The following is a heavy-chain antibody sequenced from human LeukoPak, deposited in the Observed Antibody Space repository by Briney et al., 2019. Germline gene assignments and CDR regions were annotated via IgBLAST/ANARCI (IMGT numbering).Heavy chain of an antibody. V-gene: IGHV3-30-3*01. CDR1: GFTFSSYA. Sequence: GGSLRLSCAASGFTFSSYAMHWVRQAPGKGLEWVAVISYDGSNKYYADSVKGRFTISRDNSKNTLYLQMNSLRAEDTAVYYCARDHPFAFDIWGQGTMVTVSS. CDR2: ISYDGSNK. J-gene: IGHJ3*02. CDR3: ARDHPFAFDI.